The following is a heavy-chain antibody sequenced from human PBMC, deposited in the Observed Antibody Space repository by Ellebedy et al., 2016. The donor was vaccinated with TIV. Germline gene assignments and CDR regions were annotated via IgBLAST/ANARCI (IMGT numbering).Heavy chain of an antibody. V-gene: IGHV1-69*02. CDR2: IIPILGIT. Sequence: ASVKVSCKVSGYTLTELSMHWVRQAPGQGLEWMGRIIPILGITYYAQKFQGRVTITADKSTGTAYMELSSLRSEDTAIYYCATWAAYSGFSGTFQGPFDYWGQGTLVTVSS. CDR3: ATWAAYSGFSGTFQGPFDY. D-gene: IGHD5-12*01. CDR1: GYTLTELS. J-gene: IGHJ4*02.